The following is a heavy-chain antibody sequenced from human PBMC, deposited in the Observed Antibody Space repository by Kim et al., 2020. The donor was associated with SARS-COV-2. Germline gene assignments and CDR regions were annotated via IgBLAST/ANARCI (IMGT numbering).Heavy chain of an antibody. V-gene: IGHV1-2*06. J-gene: IGHJ4*02. CDR2: INPNSGGT. CDR1: GYIFTAYY. Sequence: ASVKVSCRASGYIFTAYYIHWVRQAPGQGPEWMGRINPNSGGTNYAQKFQDRVTMTRDTSISTAYMELNRLTSDDTAVYYCTRGATEYYGSGRIDYWGQGTLVTVSS. CDR3: TRGATEYYGSGRIDY. D-gene: IGHD3-10*01.